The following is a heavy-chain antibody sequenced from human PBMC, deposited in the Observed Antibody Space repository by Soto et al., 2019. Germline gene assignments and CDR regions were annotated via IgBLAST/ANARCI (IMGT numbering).Heavy chain of an antibody. CDR3: EKCDVWLKTSWGWCNWFDA. J-gene: IGHJ5*02. CDR1: GFTFSTFA. V-gene: IGHV3-23*01. Sequence: EVQLLESGGSLVQPGGSLRLSCAASGFTFSTFAMNWVRQAPGEGLEWVSRISGSGGNTQYADSVKGRVTISRDKAKNTRYVHMKPLRADDKDVYYCEKCDVWLKTSWGWCNWFDAWGQGTLVIVSS. CDR2: ISGSGGNT. D-gene: IGHD2-21*01.